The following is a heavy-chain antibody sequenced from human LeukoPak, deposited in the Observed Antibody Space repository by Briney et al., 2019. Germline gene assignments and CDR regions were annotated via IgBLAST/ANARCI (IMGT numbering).Heavy chain of an antibody. CDR2: IYPSDSDT. CDR3: ARRYGSALYGVFDY. V-gene: IGHV5-51*01. J-gene: IGHJ4*02. Sequence: GESLKISCKGSGYTFNSYWIGWVRQMPGAGLERMGIIYPSDSDTRYSPSFQGQVTISADKSISTAYLQWSSLKASDSAMYYCARRYGSALYGVFDYWGQGTLVIVSS. D-gene: IGHD6-19*01. CDR1: GYTFNSYW.